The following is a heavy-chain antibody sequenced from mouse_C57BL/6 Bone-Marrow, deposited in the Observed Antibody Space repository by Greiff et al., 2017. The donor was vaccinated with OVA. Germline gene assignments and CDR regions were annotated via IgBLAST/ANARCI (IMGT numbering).Heavy chain of an antibody. Sequence: VQLQQSDAELVKPGASVKISCKVSGYTFTDHTIHWMKQRPEQGLEWIGYIYPRDGSTKYNEKFKGKATLTADKSSSTAYMQLNSLTSEDSAVYFCAREEIFGYDSDYFDYWGQGTTLTVSS. D-gene: IGHD1-1*01. CDR1: GYTFTDHT. CDR3: AREEIFGYDSDYFDY. CDR2: IYPRDGST. V-gene: IGHV1-78*01. J-gene: IGHJ2*01.